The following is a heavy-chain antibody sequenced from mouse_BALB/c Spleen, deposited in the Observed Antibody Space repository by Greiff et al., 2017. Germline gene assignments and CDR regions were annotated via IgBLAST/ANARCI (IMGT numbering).Heavy chain of an antibody. D-gene: IGHD2-3*01. Sequence: EVQLQQSGAELVRPGALVKLSCKASGFNIKDYYMHWVKQRPEQGLEWIGWIDPENGNTIYDPKFQGKASITADTSSNTAYLQLSSLTSEDTAVYYCARRWLLRYAMDYWGQGTSVTVSS. J-gene: IGHJ4*01. CDR2: IDPENGNT. CDR3: ARRWLLRYAMDY. V-gene: IGHV14-1*02. CDR1: GFNIKDYY.